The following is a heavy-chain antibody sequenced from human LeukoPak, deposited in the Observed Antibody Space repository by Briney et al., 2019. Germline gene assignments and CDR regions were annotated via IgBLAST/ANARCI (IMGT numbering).Heavy chain of an antibody. CDR3: ARDHFGGVRFDP. J-gene: IGHJ5*02. CDR2: IYYSGSA. D-gene: IGHD3-10*01. Sequence: SETLSLTCTVSGGSISSYYWSWIRQPPGKGLEWIGYIYYSGSANYNPSLKSRVSISMDTSKNQFSLKMTSVTAADTAVYYCARDHFGGVRFDPWGQGILVTVSS. V-gene: IGHV4-59*01. CDR1: GGSISSYY.